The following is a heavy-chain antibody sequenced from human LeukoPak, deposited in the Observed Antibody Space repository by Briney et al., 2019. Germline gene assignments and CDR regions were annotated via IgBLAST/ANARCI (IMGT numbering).Heavy chain of an antibody. CDR1: GDSVSRDSIA. CDR2: TYYKSAWYN. V-gene: IGHV6-1*01. Sequence: SQTLSLTCAISGDSVSRDSIAWNWIRQSPSRGLEWLGRTYYKSAWYNDYAVHMKSRITISPDTSKNQFSLQLNSVTPDDTAVYYCARGTGWSNFDYWGQGILVPVSS. J-gene: IGHJ4*02. D-gene: IGHD6-19*01. CDR3: ARGTGWSNFDY.